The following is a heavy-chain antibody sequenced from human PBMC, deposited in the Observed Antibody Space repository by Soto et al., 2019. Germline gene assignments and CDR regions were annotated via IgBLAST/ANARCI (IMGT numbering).Heavy chain of an antibody. Sequence: GGSLRLSCAASGFTFDSYWVGWVRQAPGKGLEWVANIKQDGSEKFYLDSVKGRFTISRDNAKNSLYLQMNSLRAEDTAVYYCARYAHPGVWGKGTTVTVSS. CDR3: ARYAHPGV. J-gene: IGHJ6*04. CDR1: GFTFDSYW. CDR2: IKQDGSEK. D-gene: IGHD2-2*01. V-gene: IGHV3-7*01.